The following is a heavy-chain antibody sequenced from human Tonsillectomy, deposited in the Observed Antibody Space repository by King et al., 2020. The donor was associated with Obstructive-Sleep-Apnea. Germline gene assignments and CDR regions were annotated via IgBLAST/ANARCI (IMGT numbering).Heavy chain of an antibody. CDR2: IYYSGTT. D-gene: IGHD3-22*01. V-gene: IGHV4-30-4*01. CDR3: ARIDDSSGYYYYFDY. J-gene: IGHJ4*02. CDR1: GGSISSGDYY. Sequence: QLQESGPGLVKPSQTLSLTCTVSGGSISSGDYYWSWIRQPPGKGLEWIGYIYYSGTTYYIPSLKSRVTISVDTSKNQFSLKLSSVTAADTAVYYCARIDDSSGYYYYFDYWGQGTLVTVSS.